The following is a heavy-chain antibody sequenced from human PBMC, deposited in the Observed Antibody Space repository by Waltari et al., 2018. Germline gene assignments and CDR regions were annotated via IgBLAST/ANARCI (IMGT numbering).Heavy chain of an antibody. Sequence: QVQLVQSGAEVKKPGSSVKVSCKASGGTFSSYAISWVRQAPGPGLGWMGGIIPRCGTANYARRFRGRVTSTADESTSTAYMELSSLRSEDTAVYYWAGGSGYGDYVGGYYYYGMDVWGQGTTVTVSS. V-gene: IGHV1-69*12. J-gene: IGHJ6*02. CDR2: IIPRCGTA. CDR1: GGTFSSYA. D-gene: IGHD4-17*01. CDR3: AGGSGYGDYVGGYYYYGMDV.